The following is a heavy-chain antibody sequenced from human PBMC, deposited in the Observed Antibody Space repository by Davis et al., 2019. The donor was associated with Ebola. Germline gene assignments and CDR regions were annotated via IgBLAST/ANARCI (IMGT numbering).Heavy chain of an antibody. J-gene: IGHJ5*02. V-gene: IGHV1-69*05. CDR1: GGTFSSYA. Sequence: SVKVSCKASGGTFSSYAISWVRQAPGQGLEWMGGIIPIFGTANYAQKFQGRVTMTTDTSTSTAYMELRSLRSDDTAVYYCARGGGILLSGGKGWFDPWGQGTLVTVSS. CDR3: ARGGGILLSGGKGWFDP. CDR2: IIPIFGTA. D-gene: IGHD3-16*01.